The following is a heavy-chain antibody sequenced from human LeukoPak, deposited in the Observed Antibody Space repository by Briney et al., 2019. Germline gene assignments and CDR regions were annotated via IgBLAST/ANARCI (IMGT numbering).Heavy chain of an antibody. Sequence: PGASLKLSCAASGFTLSSYVMHWVRQAPGKGLEWVAVISYDGSNKCHADAVKGRFTISRDNSKNTLYLQMNSLRAEDTAVYYCARDNGYSGYDVPHYWGEGTLVTVSS. CDR3: ARDNGYSGYDVPHY. D-gene: IGHD5-12*01. J-gene: IGHJ4*02. V-gene: IGHV3-30*03. CDR2: ISYDGSNK. CDR1: GFTLSSYV.